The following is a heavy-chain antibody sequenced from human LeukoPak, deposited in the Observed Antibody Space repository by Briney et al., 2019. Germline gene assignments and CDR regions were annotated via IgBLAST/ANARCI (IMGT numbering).Heavy chain of an antibody. V-gene: IGHV4-34*01. J-gene: IGHJ4*02. CDR3: ARVRSSSWYKRIDFDY. D-gene: IGHD6-13*01. CDR1: GGSFSGYY. Sequence: SETLSLTCAVYGGSFSGYYWSWIRQPPGKGLEWIGGINHSGSTNYNPSLKSRVTISVDTSKNQFSLKLSSVTAADTAVYYCARVRSSSWYKRIDFDYWGQGTLVTVSS. CDR2: INHSGST.